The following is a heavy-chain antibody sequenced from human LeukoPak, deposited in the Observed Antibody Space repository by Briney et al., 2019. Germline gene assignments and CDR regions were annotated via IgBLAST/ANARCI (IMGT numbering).Heavy chain of an antibody. D-gene: IGHD2-2*01. J-gene: IGHJ4*02. V-gene: IGHV1-18*01. CDR1: GYTFTSYG. CDR3: ARVQDCSSTSCYAFDY. Sequence: ASVKVSCKASGYTFTSYGISWVRQAPGQGLEWMGWISAYNGNTNYAQKLQGRVTMTTDTSTSTAYMELRSLRSDDTAVYYCARVQDCSSTSCYAFDYWGQGTLVAASS. CDR2: ISAYNGNT.